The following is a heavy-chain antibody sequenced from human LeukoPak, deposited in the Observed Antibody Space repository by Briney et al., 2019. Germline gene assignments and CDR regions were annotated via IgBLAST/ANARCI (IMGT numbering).Heavy chain of an antibody. CDR3: AKDRPPRVPISIPDAFDI. Sequence: PGGSLRLSCAASGFTFSSYAMSWVRQAPGKGLEWVSAISGSGGSTYYADSVKGRFTISRDNSKNTLYLQMNSLRAEDTAVYYCAKDRPPRVPISIPDAFDIWGQGTMVTVSS. CDR2: ISGSGGST. V-gene: IGHV3-23*01. D-gene: IGHD6-6*01. CDR1: GFTFSSYA. J-gene: IGHJ3*02.